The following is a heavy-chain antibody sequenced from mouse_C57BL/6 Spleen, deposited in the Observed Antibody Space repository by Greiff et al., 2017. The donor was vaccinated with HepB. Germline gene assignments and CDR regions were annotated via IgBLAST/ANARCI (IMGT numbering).Heavy chain of an antibody. V-gene: IGHV1-9*01. J-gene: IGHJ3*01. CDR2: IYPGSGST. Sequence: VQLQQSGAELMKPGASVKLSCKATGYTFTGYWIEWVKQRPGHGLEWIGDIYPGSGSTNYNEKFKSKATLTVDTSSSTAYMQLSSLTSEDSAVYYCARRGDGYFAWFAYWGQGTLVTVSA. CDR3: ARRGDGYFAWFAY. CDR1: GYTFTGYW. D-gene: IGHD2-3*01.